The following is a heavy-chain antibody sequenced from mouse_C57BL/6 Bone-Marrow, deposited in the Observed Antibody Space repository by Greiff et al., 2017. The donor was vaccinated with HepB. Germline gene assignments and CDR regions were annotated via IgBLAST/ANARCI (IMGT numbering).Heavy chain of an antibody. CDR1: GYAFSSSW. Sequence: VQVVESGPELVKPGASVKISCKASGYAFSSSWMNWVKQRPGKGLEWIGRIYPGDGDTNYNGKFKGKATLTADKSSSTAYMQLSSLTSEDSAVYFCARRGDMDYWGQGTSVTVSS. J-gene: IGHJ4*01. V-gene: IGHV1-82*01. CDR2: IYPGDGDT. CDR3: ARRGDMDY.